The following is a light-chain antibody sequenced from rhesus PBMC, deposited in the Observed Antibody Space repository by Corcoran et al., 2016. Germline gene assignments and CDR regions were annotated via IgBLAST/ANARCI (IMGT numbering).Light chain of an antibody. Sequence: DIRMTQSPSSLSASVGDRVTITCRASQGISTYLNWYQQKPGKAPKRLIYAASSLESGVPSRFRGSGSGTDFTLTISSLQPEDFATYFCLQYNSDPFTFGPGTKLDIK. CDR2: AAS. J-gene: IGKJ3*01. CDR3: LQYNSDPFT. V-gene: IGKV1-43*02. CDR1: QGISTY.